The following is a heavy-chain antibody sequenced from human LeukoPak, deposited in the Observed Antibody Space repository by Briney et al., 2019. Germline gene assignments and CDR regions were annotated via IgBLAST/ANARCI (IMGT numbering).Heavy chain of an antibody. J-gene: IGHJ4*02. CDR1: DSSITSYL. V-gene: IGHV5-51*07. D-gene: IGHD6-6*01. CDR2: IYPGDSDT. CDR3: ARGPSSGYFDY. Sequence: LDTSYEASDSSITSYLNGLGHPTPGKREEWMGMIYPGDSDTGYSPTFQGQVTISADNSISTAYLQWSSLKASDTAMYYCARGPSSGYFDYWGQGTLVTVSS.